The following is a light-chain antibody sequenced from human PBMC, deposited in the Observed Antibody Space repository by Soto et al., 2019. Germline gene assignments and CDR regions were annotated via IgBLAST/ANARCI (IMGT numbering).Light chain of an antibody. J-gene: IGKJ2*01. Sequence: VLPQSPDTLSLSPGDRATLSCRASQSVRSTFLAWYQQKPGQAPRLLIYGASNRAAGIPERFSGSASGTEFTLTISRLEPXXXAVYYCQQYHDSPMNTFGQGTKLQIK. CDR2: GAS. CDR1: QSVRSTF. V-gene: IGKV3-20*01. CDR3: QQYHDSPMNT.